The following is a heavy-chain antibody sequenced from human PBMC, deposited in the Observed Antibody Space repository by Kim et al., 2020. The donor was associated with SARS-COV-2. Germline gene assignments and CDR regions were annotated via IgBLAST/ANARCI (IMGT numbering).Heavy chain of an antibody. CDR2: STR. V-gene: IGHV3-11*01. J-gene: IGHJ4*02. CDR3: ARVYYYVSY. Sequence: STRYYAESVKGRFTNSRGNANNSLYMKMSGLRSEDTAVYYCARVYYYVSYWGQGTLVTVSS. D-gene: IGHD3-10*02.